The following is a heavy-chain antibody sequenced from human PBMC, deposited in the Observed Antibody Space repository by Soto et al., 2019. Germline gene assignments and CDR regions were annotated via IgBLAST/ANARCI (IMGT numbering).Heavy chain of an antibody. CDR3: ARTGGMDV. CDR1: GGSFSGYY. Sequence: QVQLQQWGAGLLKPSETLSLTCAVYGGSFSGYYWSRIREPPGKGLEWNGEIKHSGKTTYNPSLKSRVTMIVDTTKNQVTLKLSFVTAAATAVYYCARTGGMDVWGQGTTVTVSS. V-gene: IGHV4-34*01. J-gene: IGHJ6*02. CDR2: IKHSGKT.